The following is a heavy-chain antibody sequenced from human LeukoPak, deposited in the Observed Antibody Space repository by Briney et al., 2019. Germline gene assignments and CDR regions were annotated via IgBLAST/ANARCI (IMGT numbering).Heavy chain of an antibody. D-gene: IGHD6-19*01. CDR1: GFTFSSYA. V-gene: IGHV3-23*01. Sequence: EPGGSLRLSCAASGFTFSSYAMNWVRQAPGKGLEWVSGISGSGGSTYFADSVKGRFTISRDNSKNTLYLQMNSRRVEDTATYYCANSRGAVAGAPDYWGQGTLVTVSS. CDR3: ANSRGAVAGAPDY. J-gene: IGHJ4*02. CDR2: ISGSGGST.